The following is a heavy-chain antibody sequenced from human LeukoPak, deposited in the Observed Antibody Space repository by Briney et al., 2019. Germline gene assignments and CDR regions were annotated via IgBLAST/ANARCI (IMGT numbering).Heavy chain of an antibody. CDR3: ARDFYPYCSSTSCWPHYFDY. V-gene: IGHV3-21*01. D-gene: IGHD2-2*01. Sequence: GGSLRLSCAASGFTFSSYSMNWVRQAPGKGLEWVSSISSSSSYIYYADSVKGRFTISRDNAKNSLYLQTNSLRAEDTAVYYCARDFYPYCSSTSCWPHYFDYWGQGTLVTVSS. CDR2: ISSSSSYI. J-gene: IGHJ4*02. CDR1: GFTFSSYS.